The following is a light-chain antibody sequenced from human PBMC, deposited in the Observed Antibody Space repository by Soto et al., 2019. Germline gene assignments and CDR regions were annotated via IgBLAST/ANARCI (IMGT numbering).Light chain of an antibody. V-gene: IGKV3-11*01. CDR3: QQRSTWLT. J-gene: IGKJ4*01. CDR1: QSVSSY. CDR2: DAS. Sequence: EIVLTQSPATLSLSPGGRATRSCRASQSVSSYLAWYQQKPGQAPRLLIYDASNRATGIPARFSGSGSGTDFTLTISSLQLEDFALYYCQQRSTWLTFGGGTKVDIK.